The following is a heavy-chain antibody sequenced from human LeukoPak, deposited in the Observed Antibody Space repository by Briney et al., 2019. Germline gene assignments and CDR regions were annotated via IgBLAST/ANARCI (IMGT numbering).Heavy chain of an antibody. CDR3: AKEEEDYYDSSGYYGD. Sequence: SETLSLTCTVSGGSISSYYWSWIRQPAGKGLEWIGRIYTSGSTNYNPSLKSRVTMSVDTSKNQFSLRLSSVTAADTAVYYCAKEEEDYYDSSGYYGDWGQGTLVTVSS. CDR2: IYTSGST. V-gene: IGHV4-4*07. CDR1: GGSISSYY. J-gene: IGHJ4*02. D-gene: IGHD3-22*01.